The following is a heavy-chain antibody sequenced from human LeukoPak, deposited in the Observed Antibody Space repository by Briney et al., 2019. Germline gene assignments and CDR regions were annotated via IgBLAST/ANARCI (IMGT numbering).Heavy chain of an antibody. CDR3: ATYRPLRNPMHY. V-gene: IGHV3-30*02. Sequence: GGSLRLSCAASGFTFSSYGMHWVRQAPGKGLEWVAFIRYDGSNKYYADSVKGRFTISRDNSKNTLYLQMNSLRAEDTAVYYCATYRPLRNPMHYWGQGTLVTVSS. CDR2: IRYDGSNK. J-gene: IGHJ4*02. D-gene: IGHD1-26*01. CDR1: GFTFSSYG.